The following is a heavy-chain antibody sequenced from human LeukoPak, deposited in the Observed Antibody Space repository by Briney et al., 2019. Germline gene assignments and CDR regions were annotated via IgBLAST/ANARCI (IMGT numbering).Heavy chain of an antibody. CDR1: GSSFSSFP. CDR3: VKRSGSVFYYDY. Sequence: GGSLRLSCSASGSSFSSFPMHWVRQAPGKGLEYVSAISDNGFGTYYADSAKGRFTISRDSSKNMLFLQMRSLRTEDTAVYYCVKRSGSVFYYDYWGQGTLVTVSS. J-gene: IGHJ4*02. CDR2: ISDNGFGT. D-gene: IGHD1-26*01. V-gene: IGHV3-64D*06.